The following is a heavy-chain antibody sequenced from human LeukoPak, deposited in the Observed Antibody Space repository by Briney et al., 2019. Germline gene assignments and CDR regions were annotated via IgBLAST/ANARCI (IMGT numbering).Heavy chain of an antibody. J-gene: IGHJ6*02. Sequence: GRSLRLSCAASGFTFDDYAMHWVRQAPGKGLEWVSGISWNSGSIGYADSVKGRFTISRDNAKNSLYLPMRSLRAEATALYYCAKESRAVVAATSPYYYYGMDVWGQGTTVTVSS. CDR2: ISWNSGSI. CDR3: AKESRAVVAATSPYYYYGMDV. V-gene: IGHV3-9*01. CDR1: GFTFDDYA. D-gene: IGHD2-15*01.